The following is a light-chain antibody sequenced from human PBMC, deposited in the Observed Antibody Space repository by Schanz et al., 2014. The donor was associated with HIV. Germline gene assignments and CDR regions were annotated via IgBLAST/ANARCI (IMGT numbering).Light chain of an antibody. CDR2: DVN. Sequence: QSALTQPASVSGSPGQSITISCTGTSSDVAGYNYVSWYQQHPGKAPKLIIYDVNNRPSGVSNRFSGSKSGNTASLTISGLQAEDEADYYCSSYTSSSTLDVVFGGGTKLTVL. V-gene: IGLV2-14*01. CDR1: SSDVAGYNY. CDR3: SSYTSSSTLDVV. J-gene: IGLJ2*01.